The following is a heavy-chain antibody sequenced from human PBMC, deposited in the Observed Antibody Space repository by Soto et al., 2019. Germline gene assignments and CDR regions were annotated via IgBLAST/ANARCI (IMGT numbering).Heavy chain of an antibody. D-gene: IGHD1-26*01. Sequence: PSQTLSLTCAISGDSVSSNSAAWNWIRQSPSRGLEWLGRTYYRSKWYNDYAVSVKSRITINPDTSKNQFSRQLNSVTPEDTAVYYCARGILGATTGVPYYYGMDVWGQGTTVTVSS. V-gene: IGHV6-1*01. CDR3: ARGILGATTGVPYYYGMDV. CDR2: TYYRSKWYN. CDR1: GDSVSSNSAA. J-gene: IGHJ6*02.